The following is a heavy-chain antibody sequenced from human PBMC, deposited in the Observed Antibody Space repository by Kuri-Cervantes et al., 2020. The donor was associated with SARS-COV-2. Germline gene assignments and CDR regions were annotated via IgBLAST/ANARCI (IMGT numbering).Heavy chain of an antibody. V-gene: IGHV3-30-3*01. Sequence: GGSLRLSCAASGSTFSTYAMHWVRQAPGKGLEWVAIISYDGSNKYFADSVKGRFTMSRDNAKDSLYLQMNSLRADDTAVYYCARVYYYHGMDVWGQGTTVTVSS. CDR2: ISYDGSNK. J-gene: IGHJ6*02. CDR3: ARVYYYHGMDV. CDR1: GSTFSTYA.